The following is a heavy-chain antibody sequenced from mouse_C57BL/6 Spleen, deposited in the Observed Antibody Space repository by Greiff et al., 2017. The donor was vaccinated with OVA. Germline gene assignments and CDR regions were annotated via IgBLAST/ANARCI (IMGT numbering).Heavy chain of an antibody. CDR2: IDPETGGT. V-gene: IGHV1-15*01. CDR3: TSDYGSSFSY. CDR1: GYTFTDYE. D-gene: IGHD1-1*01. Sequence: QVQLKESGAELVRPGASVTLSCKASGYTFTDYEMHWVKQTPVHGLEWIGAIDPETGGTAYNQKFKGKAILTADKSSSTAYMELRSLTSEDSAVYYCTSDYGSSFSYWGQGTTLTVSS. J-gene: IGHJ2*01.